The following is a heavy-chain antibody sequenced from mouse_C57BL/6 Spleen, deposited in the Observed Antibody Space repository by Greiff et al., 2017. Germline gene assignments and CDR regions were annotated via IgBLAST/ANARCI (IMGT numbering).Heavy chain of an antibody. V-gene: IGHV5-16*01. CDR3: ARAGNYYDDAMDY. CDR2: INYDGSST. J-gene: IGHJ4*01. D-gene: IGHD1-1*01. Sequence: EVNLVESEGGLVQPGSSMKLSCTASGFTFSDYYMAWVRQVPEKGLEWVANINYDGSSTYYLDSLKSRFIISRDNAKNILYLQMSSLKSEDTATYYCARAGNYYDDAMDYWGQGTSVTVSS. CDR1: GFTFSDYY.